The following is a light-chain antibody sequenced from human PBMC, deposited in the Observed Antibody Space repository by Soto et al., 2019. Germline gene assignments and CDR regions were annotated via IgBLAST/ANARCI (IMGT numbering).Light chain of an antibody. V-gene: IGKV1-5*02. CDR3: QHLNSYLLA. CDR1: QSISRW. CDR2: AAS. J-gene: IGKJ4*02. Sequence: DIQMAQSPSALSASVGERVTIICRASQSISRWLAWYQLKPGKAPKVLIYAASTFQSGVPSRFSRSRSGTDFTLTTSSLQPEHFATYYSQHLNSYLLAFGGGTKVDIK.